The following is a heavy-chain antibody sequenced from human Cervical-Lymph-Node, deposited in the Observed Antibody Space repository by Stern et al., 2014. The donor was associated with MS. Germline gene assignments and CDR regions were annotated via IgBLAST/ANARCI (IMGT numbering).Heavy chain of an antibody. D-gene: IGHD2-15*01. J-gene: IGHJ2*01. CDR3: ARRRVVVVAATLYWYFDL. Sequence: EQLVQSGAEVKKPGESLKISCKGSGYSFTSYWIGWVRQMPGKGLEWMGILYPGDSATRYSPSFQGQVTISADKSISTAYLQWSSLKASDTAMYYCARRRVVVVAATLYWYFDLWGRGTLVTVSS. V-gene: IGHV5-51*01. CDR1: GYSFTSYW. CDR2: LYPGDSAT.